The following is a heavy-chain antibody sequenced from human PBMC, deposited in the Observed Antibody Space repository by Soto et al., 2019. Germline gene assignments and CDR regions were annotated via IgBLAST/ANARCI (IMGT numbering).Heavy chain of an antibody. J-gene: IGHJ4*02. V-gene: IGHV4-4*02. CDR3: ATGSPYYYGSGGMWDS. D-gene: IGHD3-10*01. CDR1: GGSMSSPNW. CDR2: IHYSGAT. Sequence: QVRLQESGPGLVKPSGTLSLTCLVSGGSMSSPNWWTWVRQAPVKGLEWIAEIHYSGATNYSPSLKSRAVISIDKSNNQFSLQLTSVTAADTAVYYCATGSPYYYGSGGMWDSWGRGALVTVSS.